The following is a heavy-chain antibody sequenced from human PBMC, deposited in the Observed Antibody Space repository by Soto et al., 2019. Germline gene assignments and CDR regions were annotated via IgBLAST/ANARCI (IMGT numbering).Heavy chain of an antibody. CDR1: GYTFTSYG. CDR2: TSAYNGNT. CDR3: ARVEGEQLAWFADAFDI. J-gene: IGHJ3*02. V-gene: IGHV1-18*01. D-gene: IGHD6-6*01. Sequence: QVQLVQSGAEVKKPGASVKVSCKASGYTFTSYGISWVRQAPGQGLEWMGWTSAYNGNTNYAQKLQGRVTMTTDPSTSTAYMELRSLRSDDTAVYYCARVEGEQLAWFADAFDIWGQGTMVTVSS.